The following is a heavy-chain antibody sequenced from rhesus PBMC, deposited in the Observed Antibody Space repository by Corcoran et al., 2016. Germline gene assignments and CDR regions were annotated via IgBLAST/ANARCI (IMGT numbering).Heavy chain of an antibody. V-gene: IGHV4-165*02. D-gene: IGHD5-30*01. J-gene: IGHJ4*01. CDR1: GGSIRGFY. CDR2: IGGTTVIT. Sequence: VQLQESGPGLVKPSETLSLTCDVSGGSIRGFYWNWIRQPPGKGLGWFGYIGGTTVITYYIPSLKSQVTISTDTSKNQSSLKLNSLTAADTAVYYCARSDAVGTAIDCWGQGVLVTVSS. CDR3: ARSDAVGTAIDC.